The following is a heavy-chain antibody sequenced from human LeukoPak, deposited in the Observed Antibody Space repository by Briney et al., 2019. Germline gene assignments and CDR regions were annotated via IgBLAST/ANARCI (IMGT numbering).Heavy chain of an antibody. J-gene: IGHJ3*02. CDR3: ARAASRYYDSSGYDAFDI. V-gene: IGHV1-69*04. Sequence: ASVKVSCKASGGTFSSYAISWVRQAPGQGLEWMGRIIPILGIANYAQKFQGRVTITADNSTSTAYMELSSLRSEDTAVYYCARAASRYYDSSGYDAFDIWGQGTMVTVSS. CDR1: GGTFSSYA. D-gene: IGHD3-22*01. CDR2: IIPILGIA.